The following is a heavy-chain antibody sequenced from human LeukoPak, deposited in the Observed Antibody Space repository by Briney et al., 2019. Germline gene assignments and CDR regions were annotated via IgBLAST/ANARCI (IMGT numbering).Heavy chain of an antibody. V-gene: IGHV3-7*04. J-gene: IGHJ4*02. Sequence: GWSLRLSCVGSGFSFRSYWMIWVRQAPGKGLEWVANIKQDGSEEYYVVSVKGRFTISRDNAKNSLYLQMNSLRAEDTAVYYCARGAGWYDSRGYSNWGQGILVTVSS. CDR3: ARGAGWYDSRGYSN. CDR1: GFSFRSYW. CDR2: IKQDGSEE. D-gene: IGHD3-22*01.